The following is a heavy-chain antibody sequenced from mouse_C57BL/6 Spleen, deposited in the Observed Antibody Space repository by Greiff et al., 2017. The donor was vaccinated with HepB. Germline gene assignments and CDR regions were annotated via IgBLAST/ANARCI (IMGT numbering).Heavy chain of an antibody. CDR1: GYTFTEYT. Sequence: QVHVKQSGAELVQPGASVKLSCKASGYTFTEYTIHWVKQRSGQGLEWIGWFYPGSGSIKYNEKFKDKATLTADKSSSTVYMELSRLTSEDSAVYCCARHHDVYYAMDYWGQGTSVTVAS. CDR3: ARHHDVYYAMDY. J-gene: IGHJ4*01. CDR2: FYPGSGSI. V-gene: IGHV1-62-2*01.